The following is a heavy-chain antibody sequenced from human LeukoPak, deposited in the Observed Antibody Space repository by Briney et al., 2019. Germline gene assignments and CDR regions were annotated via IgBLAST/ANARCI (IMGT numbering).Heavy chain of an antibody. CDR1: GGTFSSYA. J-gene: IGHJ4*02. D-gene: IGHD5-18*01. CDR3: ARGGYSYGLPLGY. Sequence: SVKVSCKASGGTFSSYAISWVRQAPGQGLEWMGGIIPIFGTANYGQKFQGRVTITADESTSTAYMELSSLRSEDTAVYYCARGGYSYGLPLGYWGQGTLVTVSS. CDR2: IIPIFGTA. V-gene: IGHV1-69*01.